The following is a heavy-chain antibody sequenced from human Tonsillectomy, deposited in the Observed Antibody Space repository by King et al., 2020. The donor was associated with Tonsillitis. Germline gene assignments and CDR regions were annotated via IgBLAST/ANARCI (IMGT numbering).Heavy chain of an antibody. CDR2: IDPTDSYT. J-gene: IGHJ4*02. CDR3: ARHGFDYDSSGYSCYLDY. Sequence: QLVQSGAEVKKPGESLRISCKGSGYSFTSYWISWVRQMPGKGLEWMGRIDPTDSYTNYSPSFQGHVTISADKSISTAFLQWSSLKATDAAIYYCARHGFDYDSSGYSCYLDYWGQGTLVTVSS. V-gene: IGHV5-10-1*03. D-gene: IGHD3-22*01. CDR1: GYSFTSYW.